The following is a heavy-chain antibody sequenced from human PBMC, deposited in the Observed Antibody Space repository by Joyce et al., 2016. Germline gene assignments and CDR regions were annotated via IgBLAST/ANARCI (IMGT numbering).Heavy chain of an antibody. CDR3: ARQTPFALPDH. J-gene: IGHJ4*02. CDR2: IHNSGKF. V-gene: IGHV4-59*02. CDR1: SGSVRDYY. Sequence: QVQLQESGPGLVKTSETLPLTCTVSSGSVRDYYWGWIRQPPGKGLEWIGYIHNSGKFDYNPSLKSRVTISLDTSRNQFSLKLTSVTAADTAVYYCARQTPFALPDHWGQGTLVTVSS. D-gene: IGHD3-3*01.